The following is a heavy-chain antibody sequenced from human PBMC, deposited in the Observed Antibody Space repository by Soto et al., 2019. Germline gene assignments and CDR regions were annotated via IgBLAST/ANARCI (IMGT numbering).Heavy chain of an antibody. J-gene: IGHJ4*02. V-gene: IGHV3-23*01. CDR3: ANAREATLVRLSLAQ. Sequence: GGSLRLSCAASGFTFSTYTMTWVRQAPGKGLEWVSSVGGSGDGTYYADSVKGRFTISRDNSKNTLYLQMNSLRAEDTAIYYCANAREATLVRLSLAQWGQGTLVTVSS. CDR1: GFTFSTYT. CDR2: VGGSGDGT. D-gene: IGHD1-26*01.